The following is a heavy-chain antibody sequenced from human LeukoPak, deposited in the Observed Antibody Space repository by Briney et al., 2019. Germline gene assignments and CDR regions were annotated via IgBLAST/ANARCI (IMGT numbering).Heavy chain of an antibody. V-gene: IGHV1-2*02. J-gene: IGHJ4*02. Sequence: ASVKVSCKASGYTFTGYYMHWVRQAPGQGLEWMGWINPNSGGTNYAQKFQGRVTMTRDTSISTAYMELSRLRSDDTAVYYCARVVGIGSGPYYFDYWGQGTPVTVSS. CDR3: ARVVGIGSGPYYFDY. CDR1: GYTFTGYY. D-gene: IGHD3-3*01. CDR2: INPNSGGT.